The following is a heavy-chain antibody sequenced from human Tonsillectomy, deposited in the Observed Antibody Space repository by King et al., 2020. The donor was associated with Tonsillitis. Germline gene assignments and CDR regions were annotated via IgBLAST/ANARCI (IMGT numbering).Heavy chain of an antibody. J-gene: IGHJ4*02. Sequence: VQLQESGGGLVQPGGSLRLSCAASGFTFSSYEMNWVRQAPGKGLEWVSYISSSGSTIYYADPVKGRFTISRDNAKNSLYLQMNSLRAEDTAVYYCARGSRTVAAAGLGVGYWGQGTLVTVSS. V-gene: IGHV3-48*03. D-gene: IGHD6-13*01. CDR1: GFTFSSYE. CDR2: ISSSGSTI. CDR3: ARGSRTVAAAGLGVGY.